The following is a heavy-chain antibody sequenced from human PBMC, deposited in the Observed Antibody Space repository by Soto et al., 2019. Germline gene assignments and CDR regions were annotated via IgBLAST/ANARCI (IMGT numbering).Heavy chain of an antibody. D-gene: IGHD3-9*01. J-gene: IGHJ5*01. Sequence: QVQLLQSGAEVKKPGASVKVSCKASGYTFTHYGITWLRQAPGQGPEWMGWISAYNGNRDYAQNLQDRVTMTTDTSTSTAYMELRSLRPDDTAVYYCARPQNDILTDSYTNFFDSWGQGTLVTVSS. V-gene: IGHV1-18*01. CDR3: ARPQNDILTDSYTNFFDS. CDR1: GYTFTHYG. CDR2: ISAYNGNR.